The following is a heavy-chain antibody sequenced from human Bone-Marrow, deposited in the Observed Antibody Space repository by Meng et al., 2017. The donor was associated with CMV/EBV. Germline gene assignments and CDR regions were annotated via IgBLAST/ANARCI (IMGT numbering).Heavy chain of an antibody. J-gene: IGHJ4*02. V-gene: IGHV1-2*02. Sequence: ASVKFSCKASGYTFTGYYMHWVRQAPGQGLEWMGWINPNSGGTNYAQKFQGRVTMTRDTSISTAYMELSRLRSDDTAVYYCARVRDSSGWYHLDYWGQGTLVTVSS. D-gene: IGHD6-19*01. CDR2: INPNSGGT. CDR3: ARVRDSSGWYHLDY. CDR1: GYTFTGYY.